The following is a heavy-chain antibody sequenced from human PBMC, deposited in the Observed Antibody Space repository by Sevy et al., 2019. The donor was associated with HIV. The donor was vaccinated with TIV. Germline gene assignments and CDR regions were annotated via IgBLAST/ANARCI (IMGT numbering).Heavy chain of an antibody. J-gene: IGHJ5*02. CDR2: ISSSSSYI. CDR3: AREWAHITMIGNGGFDP. V-gene: IGHV3-21*01. CDR1: GFTFSSYS. D-gene: IGHD3-22*01. Sequence: GGSLRLSCAASGFTFSSYSMNWVRQAPGKGLEWVSSISSSSSYIYYADSVKGRFTISRDNAKNSLYLQMNSLRAEDTAVYYCAREWAHITMIGNGGFDPWGQGTLVTVSS.